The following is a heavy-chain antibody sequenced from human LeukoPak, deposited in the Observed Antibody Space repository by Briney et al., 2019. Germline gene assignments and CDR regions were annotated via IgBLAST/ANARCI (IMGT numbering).Heavy chain of an antibody. CDR3: ARGRVSSSSWSSTYYYYFYMDV. CDR1: GDSISMHY. J-gene: IGHJ6*03. D-gene: IGHD6-13*01. Sequence: SETLSLTCSVSGDSISMHYWSWIRQPPGKGLEWIGYTDHTGSTNYNPSLNSRVTISRDTSKNHFSLELSSVTAADTAVYFCARGRVSSSSWSSTYYYYFYMDVWGKGTTVTVSS. V-gene: IGHV4-59*11. CDR2: TDHTGST.